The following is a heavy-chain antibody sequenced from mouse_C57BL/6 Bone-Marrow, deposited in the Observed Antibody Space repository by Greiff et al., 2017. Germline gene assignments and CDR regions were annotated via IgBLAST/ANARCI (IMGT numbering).Heavy chain of an antibody. CDR1: GYTFTDYY. Sequence: VKLMESGAELVRPGASVKLSCKASGYTFTDYYINWVKQRPGQGLEWIARIYPGSGNTYYNEKFKGKATLTAEKSSSTAYMQLSSLTSEDSAVYFCARSVLRGGYFDVWGTGTTVTVAS. V-gene: IGHV1-76*01. D-gene: IGHD1-1*01. CDR2: IYPGSGNT. J-gene: IGHJ1*03. CDR3: ARSVLRGGYFDV.